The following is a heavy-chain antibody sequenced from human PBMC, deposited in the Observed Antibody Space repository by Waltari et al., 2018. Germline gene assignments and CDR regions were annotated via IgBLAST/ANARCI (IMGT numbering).Heavy chain of an antibody. CDR2: INPNSGDT. CDR1: GYTFTGYY. J-gene: IGHJ3*02. D-gene: IGHD2-21*01. Sequence: QVHLVQSGAEVKKPGASVKVSCKASGYTFTGYYIQWVRRAPGQGLEWMGRINPNSGDTNYAQKFQGRVTLTRDTSINTAYMELSSLKSDDTAVYYCTVIAGDFDIWGPGTMVTASS. CDR3: TVIAGDFDI. V-gene: IGHV1-2*06.